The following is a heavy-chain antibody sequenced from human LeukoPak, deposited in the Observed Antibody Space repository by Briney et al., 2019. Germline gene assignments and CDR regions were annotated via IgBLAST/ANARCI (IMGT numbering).Heavy chain of an antibody. V-gene: IGHV1-69*01. D-gene: IGHD4-17*01. CDR3: ARLEITTVTTSDY. CDR2: IIPIFGTA. J-gene: IGHJ4*02. Sequence: SVKVSXKASGGTFSSYAISWVRQAPGQGLEWMGGIIPIFGTANYAQKFQGRVTITADESTSTAYMELSSLRSEDTAVYYCARLEITTVTTSDYWGQGTLVTVSS. CDR1: GGTFSSYA.